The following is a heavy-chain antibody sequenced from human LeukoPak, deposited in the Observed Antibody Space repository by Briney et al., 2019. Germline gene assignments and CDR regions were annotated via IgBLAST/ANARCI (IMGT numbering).Heavy chain of an antibody. D-gene: IGHD1-26*01. J-gene: IGHJ6*03. CDR1: GFTFSSYA. V-gene: IGHV3-23*01. CDR3: ARDPYSGGYGDDYYYYMDV. CDR2: ISGSGGST. Sequence: GGSLRLSCAASGFTFSSYAMSWVRQAPGKGLDWVSAISGSGGSTYYADSVKGRFTISRDNAQNSLYLHMSSLRAEDTAVYYCARDPYSGGYGDDYYYYMDVWGKGTTVTISS.